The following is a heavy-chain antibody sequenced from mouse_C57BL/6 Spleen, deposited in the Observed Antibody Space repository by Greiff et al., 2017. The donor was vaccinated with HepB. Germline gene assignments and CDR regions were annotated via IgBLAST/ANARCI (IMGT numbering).Heavy chain of an antibody. D-gene: IGHD1-1*01. CDR2: IYPGDGDT. Sequence: VKLVESGAELVKPGASVKISCKASGYAFSSYWMNWVKQRPGKGLEWIGQIYPGDGDTNYNGKFKGKATLTADKSSSTAYMQLSSLTSEDSAVYFCARSDYGSSPSTDYWGQGTSVTVSS. CDR1: GYAFSSYW. CDR3: ARSDYGSSPSTDY. J-gene: IGHJ4*01. V-gene: IGHV1-80*01.